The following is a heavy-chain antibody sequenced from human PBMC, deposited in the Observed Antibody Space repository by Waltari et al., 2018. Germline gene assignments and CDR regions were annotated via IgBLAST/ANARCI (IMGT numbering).Heavy chain of an antibody. D-gene: IGHD2-2*01. J-gene: IGHJ3*02. CDR1: GGSISSSSYY. CDR3: ASGYEDDAFDI. CDR2: IYYSGST. Sequence: QLQLQESGPGLVKPSETLSLTCTVSGGSISSSSYYWGWIRQPPGKGLELIGSIYYSGSTYYNPSLKSRVTISVDTSKNQFSLKLSSVTAADTAVYYCASGYEDDAFDIWGQGTMVTVSS. V-gene: IGHV4-39*01.